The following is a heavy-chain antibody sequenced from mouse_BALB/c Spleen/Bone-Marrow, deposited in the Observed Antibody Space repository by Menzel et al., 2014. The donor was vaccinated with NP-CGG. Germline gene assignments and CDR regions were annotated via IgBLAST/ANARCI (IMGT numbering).Heavy chain of an antibody. D-gene: IGHD1-2*01. V-gene: IGHV4-1*02. CDR3: ARPGYYGYQDV. CDR2: INPDSSTI. J-gene: IGHJ1*01. Sequence: DVKLQESGGGLVQPGGSLKLSCAASGFDFSRYWMTWVRQAPGKGLEWIGEINPDSSTINYTASLKDKFIISRDNAKNTLYLQMSKVRSEDTALYYCARPGYYGYQDVWGAGTTVTVSS. CDR1: GFDFSRYW.